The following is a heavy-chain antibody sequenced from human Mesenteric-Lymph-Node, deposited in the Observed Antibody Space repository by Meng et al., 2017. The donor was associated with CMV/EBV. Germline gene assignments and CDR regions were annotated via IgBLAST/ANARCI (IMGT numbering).Heavy chain of an antibody. J-gene: IGHJ6*02. CDR3: ARGGFNYHYGMDV. V-gene: IGHV1-2*02. Sequence: ASVKVSCKASGYTFTGYYMHWVRQAPGQGLEWMGWINPNSGGTNYAQKFQGRVTMTRDTSISTAYMELSSLKFEDSAMYYCARGGFNYHYGMDVWGQGTTVTVSS. D-gene: IGHD1-1*01. CDR1: GYTFTGYY. CDR2: INPNSGGT.